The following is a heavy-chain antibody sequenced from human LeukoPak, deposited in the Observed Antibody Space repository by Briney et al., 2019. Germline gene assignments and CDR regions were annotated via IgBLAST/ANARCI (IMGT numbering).Heavy chain of an antibody. CDR2: ISAYNGNT. Sequence: GASVKVSCKASGYTFTSYGISWVRQAPGQGLEWMGWISAYNGNTNYAQKLRGRVTMTTDTSTSTAYMELRSLRSDDTAVYSCGRDPGPRGSGWFDPWGQGTLVTVSS. J-gene: IGHJ5*02. CDR1: GYTFTSYG. V-gene: IGHV1-18*01. D-gene: IGHD3-10*01. CDR3: GRDPGPRGSGWFDP.